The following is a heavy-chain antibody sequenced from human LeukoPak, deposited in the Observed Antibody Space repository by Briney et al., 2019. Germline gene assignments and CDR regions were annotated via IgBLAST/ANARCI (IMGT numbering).Heavy chain of an antibody. CDR3: ARGDGTYYYGSGSYRPGGPVRGFYY. J-gene: IGHJ4*02. CDR1: GYTFTSYD. D-gene: IGHD3-10*01. Sequence: ASVKVSCKASGYTFTSYDINWVRQATGQWLEWMGWMNPNSGNTGYAQKFQGRVTMTRNTSISTAYMELSSLRSEDTAVYYCARGDGTYYYGSGSYRPGGPVRGFYYWGQGTLVTVSS. V-gene: IGHV1-8*01. CDR2: MNPNSGNT.